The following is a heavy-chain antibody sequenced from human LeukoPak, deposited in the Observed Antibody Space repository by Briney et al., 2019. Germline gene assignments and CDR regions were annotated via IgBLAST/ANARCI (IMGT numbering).Heavy chain of an antibody. Sequence: PGGSLRLSCAASGFTFSDAWMTWVRQAPGKGLEWVGRVKRRTDGGTTDYAAPVKGRFTISRDDSKNTLYLQMNSLRTEDTAMYYCTSSLGYWGQGTLVTVSS. J-gene: IGHJ4*02. CDR3: TSSLGY. CDR2: VKRRTDGGTT. V-gene: IGHV3-15*01. D-gene: IGHD3-16*01. CDR1: GFTFSDAW.